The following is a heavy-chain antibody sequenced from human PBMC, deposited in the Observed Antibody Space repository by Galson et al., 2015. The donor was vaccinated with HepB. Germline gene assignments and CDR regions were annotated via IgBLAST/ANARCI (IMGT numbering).Heavy chain of an antibody. CDR2: ISYDGVNI. Sequence: SLRLSCAASGFTFDTYAIHWVRQAPDRGLEWVAVISYDGVNIYYADSVKGRFTISRDNSKNTLYLQMNSLIVEDTAVYYCARDRHYTTLSGLRFDYWGQGTLVTVSS. CDR1: GFTFDTYA. V-gene: IGHV3-30-3*01. J-gene: IGHJ4*01. D-gene: IGHD2/OR15-2a*01. CDR3: ARDRHYTTLSGLRFDY.